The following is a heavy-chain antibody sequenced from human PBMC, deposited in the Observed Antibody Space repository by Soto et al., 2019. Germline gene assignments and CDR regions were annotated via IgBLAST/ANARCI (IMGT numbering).Heavy chain of an antibody. CDR3: ARVFYDNGGHYYDY. J-gene: IGHJ4*02. D-gene: IGHD3-22*01. CDR2: ISGNGGNT. CDR1: GFTFGSYG. V-gene: IGHV3-64*02. Sequence: PGGSLRLSCAASGFTFGSYGMRWVRQAPGKGLEWVSAISGNGGNTYYADSVKGRFTISRDNSKNTLYLQMGSLRAEDMAVYYCARVFYDNGGHYYDYWGQGALVTVSS.